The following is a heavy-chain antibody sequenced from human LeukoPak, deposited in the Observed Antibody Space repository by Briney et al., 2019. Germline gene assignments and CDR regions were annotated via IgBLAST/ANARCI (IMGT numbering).Heavy chain of an antibody. CDR3: ARDYGSGSYHFDY. Sequence: SETLSLTCIVSAGSVSSGSCSWSWIRQPLGKGLEWIGHLYYTGSTNYNPSLKSRVTMSVDTSKNQFSLKLSSVTAADTAVYYCARDYGSGSYHFDYWGQGILVTVSS. CDR2: LYYTGST. D-gene: IGHD3-10*01. CDR1: AGSVSSGSCS. V-gene: IGHV4-61*01. J-gene: IGHJ4*02.